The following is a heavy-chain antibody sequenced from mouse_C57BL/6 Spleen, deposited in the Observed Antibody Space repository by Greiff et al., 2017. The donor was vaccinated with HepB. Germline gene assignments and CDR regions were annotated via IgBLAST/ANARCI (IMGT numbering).Heavy chain of an antibody. CDR1: GYSFTGYF. D-gene: IGHD4-1*01. Sequence: VQLQQSGPELVKPGDSVKISCKASGYSFTGYFMNWVMQSHGKSLEWIGRINPYNGDTFYNQKFKGKATLTVDKSSSTAHMELRSLTSEDSAVYYCARCTLTGTGDYFDYWGQGTTLTVSS. CDR3: ARCTLTGTGDYFDY. V-gene: IGHV1-20*01. CDR2: INPYNGDT. J-gene: IGHJ2*01.